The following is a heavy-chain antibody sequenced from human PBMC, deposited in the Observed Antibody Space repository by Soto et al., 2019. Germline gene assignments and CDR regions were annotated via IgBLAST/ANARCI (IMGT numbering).Heavy chain of an antibody. Sequence: QVQLQESGPGLVKPSQTLSLTCTVSGGSISSGGYYWSWIRQHPGKGLEWIGYIYCSGSTYYNPSLKSRVTISVDTSKNQFSLKLSSVTAADTAVYYCARELRTSDIVVVRWFDPWGQGTLVTVSS. V-gene: IGHV4-31*03. CDR1: GGSISSGGYY. J-gene: IGHJ5*02. CDR3: ARELRTSDIVVVRWFDP. CDR2: IYCSGST. D-gene: IGHD2-15*01.